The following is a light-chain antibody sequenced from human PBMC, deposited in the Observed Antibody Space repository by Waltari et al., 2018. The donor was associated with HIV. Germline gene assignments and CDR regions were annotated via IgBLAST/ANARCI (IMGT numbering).Light chain of an antibody. V-gene: IGLV6-57*01. Sequence: NFMLTQPHSVSESPGKTVTLSCTRNSGSIARNYVQWFQQRPVSSPFTLIFEDVRRPSGVPYRFSGSIDRSSNSASLTISALKTEDEADYYCQSFDTDNHVIFGGGTKLTVL. J-gene: IGLJ2*01. CDR3: QSFDTDNHVI. CDR1: SGSIARNY. CDR2: EDV.